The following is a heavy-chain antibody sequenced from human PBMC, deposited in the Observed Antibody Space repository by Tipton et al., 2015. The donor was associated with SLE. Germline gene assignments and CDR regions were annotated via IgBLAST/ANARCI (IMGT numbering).Heavy chain of an antibody. CDR2: INHSGST. Sequence: LRLSCAVYGGSFSGYYWSWIRQPPGKGLEWIGEINHSGSTNYNPSLKSRVTISVGTSKNQFSLKLNSVTAADTAVYYCARGRYSGSAYWGQGTLVTVSS. V-gene: IGHV4-34*01. CDR3: ARGRYSGSAY. J-gene: IGHJ4*02. CDR1: GGSFSGYY. D-gene: IGHD5-12*01.